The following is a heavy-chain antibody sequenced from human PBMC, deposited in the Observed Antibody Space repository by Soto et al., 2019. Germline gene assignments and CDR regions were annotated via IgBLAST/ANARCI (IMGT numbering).Heavy chain of an antibody. V-gene: IGHV1-2*04. CDR3: ATWVDYGDFEGFDF. CDR1: GYSFTDYK. D-gene: IGHD4-17*01. CDR2: VDPNGGGS. J-gene: IGHJ4*02. Sequence: ASVKVSCKTSGYSFTDYKLHWVRQAPGQGLEWMGWVDPNGGGSNSAQKLQGSVTMTWDTSITTAYLDLTRLTTNDTATYFCATWVDYGDFEGFDFWGQGTLVTVSS.